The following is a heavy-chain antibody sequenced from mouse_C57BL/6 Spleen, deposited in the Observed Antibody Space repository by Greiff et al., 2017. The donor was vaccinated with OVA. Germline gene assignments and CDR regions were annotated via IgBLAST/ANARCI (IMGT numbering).Heavy chain of an antibody. Sequence: VQLKQPGAELVKPGASVKLSCKASGYTFTSYWLHWVKQRPGQGLEWIGMIHPNSGSTNYNEKFKSKATLTVDKSSSTAYMQLSSLTSEDSAVYYCARERTGDEGFAYWGQGTLVTVSA. D-gene: IGHD4-1*01. CDR1: GYTFTSYW. CDR2: IHPNSGST. J-gene: IGHJ3*01. CDR3: ARERTGDEGFAY. V-gene: IGHV1-64*01.